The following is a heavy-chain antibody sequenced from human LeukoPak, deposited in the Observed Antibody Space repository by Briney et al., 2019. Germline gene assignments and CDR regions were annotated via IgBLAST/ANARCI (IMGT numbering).Heavy chain of an antibody. CDR2: IKGDGSET. J-gene: IGHJ5*02. Sequence: GGPLRLPCAPSGFTFSDYWMHWVRHAPGKGLVWVSCIKGDGSETNYADSVKGRFTISRDNAKNTLFLQMNSLRVEDTAVYYCVRGQIGVSVIVHWGQGTLVTVSS. V-gene: IGHV3-74*01. D-gene: IGHD3-22*01. CDR3: VRGQIGVSVIVH. CDR1: GFTFSDYW.